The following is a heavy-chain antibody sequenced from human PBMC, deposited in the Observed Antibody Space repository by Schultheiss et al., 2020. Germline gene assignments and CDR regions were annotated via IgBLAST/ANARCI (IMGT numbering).Heavy chain of an antibody. J-gene: IGHJ6*02. V-gene: IGHV3-21*01. D-gene: IGHD6-13*01. Sequence: GGSLRLSCAASGFTFSNSDMNWVRQAPGKGLEWVSSISSSSSYIYYADSVKGRFTISRDNAKNSLYLQMNSLRAEDTAVYYCARETGAAAGTYYYYYGMDVWGQGTTVTGSS. CDR3: ARETGAAAGTYYYYYGMDV. CDR1: GFTFSNSD. CDR2: ISSSSSYI.